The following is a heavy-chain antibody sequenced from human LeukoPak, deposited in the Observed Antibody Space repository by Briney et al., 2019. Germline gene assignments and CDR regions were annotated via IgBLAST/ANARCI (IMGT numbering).Heavy chain of an antibody. J-gene: IGHJ4*02. CDR1: GYTFTGYY. CDR3: ATALRGVGF. D-gene: IGHD3-3*01. V-gene: IGHV1-2*02. CDR2: IYPKTGGT. Sequence: ASVKVSCKASGYTFTGYYLHWVRQAPVQGLEWMGWIYPKTGGTSYAQKFQGRVTMTRDTSISTAYMELIGLRSDDTAVYYCATALRGVGFWGQGTLVTVPS.